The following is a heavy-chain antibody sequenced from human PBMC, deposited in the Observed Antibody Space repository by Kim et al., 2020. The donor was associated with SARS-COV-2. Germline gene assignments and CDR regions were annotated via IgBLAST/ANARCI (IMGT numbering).Heavy chain of an antibody. CDR2: INEDGTMI. J-gene: IGHJ5*02. CDR1: GLNFNYYW. D-gene: IGHD6-25*01. CDR3: ASDQAAAGP. V-gene: IGHV3-7*01. Sequence: GGSLRLSCAASGLNFNYYWMSWVRQAPGKGLEWVANINEDGTMINYVGSVEGRFTISRDNTKNSLYLHMSSLGSEDTATYYCASDQAAAGPWGQGTLVT.